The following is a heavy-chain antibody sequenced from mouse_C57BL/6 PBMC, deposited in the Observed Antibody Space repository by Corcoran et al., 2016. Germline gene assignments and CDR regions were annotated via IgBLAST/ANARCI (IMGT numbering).Heavy chain of an antibody. CDR1: GYTFTDYY. Sequence: QVQLQQSGPELVKPGASVKISCKASGYTFTDYYINWVKQRPGQGLEWIGWIFPGSGSTYYNEKFKGKATLTVDKSSITAYMLLSSLTSEDSAVYFCARGPQYYYAMDYWGQGTSVTVSS. CDR2: IFPGSGST. V-gene: IGHV1-75*01. CDR3: ARGPQYYYAMDY. J-gene: IGHJ4*01. D-gene: IGHD6-1*01.